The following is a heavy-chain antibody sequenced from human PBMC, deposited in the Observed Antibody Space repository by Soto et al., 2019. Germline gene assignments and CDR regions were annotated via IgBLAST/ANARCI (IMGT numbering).Heavy chain of an antibody. D-gene: IGHD3-22*01. CDR1: GYTFINHT. J-gene: IGHJ5*02. CDR3: ARGHSRSGNWFDP. CDR2: INAGSGNT. V-gene: IGHV1-3*01. Sequence: SVKVSCKASGYTFINHTIHWVRQAPGQSLEWMGGINAGSGNTKYSDILQGRVTITRDTSATTAYMELSTLRSEDTAVYYCARGHSRSGNWFDPWGQGTLVTVSS.